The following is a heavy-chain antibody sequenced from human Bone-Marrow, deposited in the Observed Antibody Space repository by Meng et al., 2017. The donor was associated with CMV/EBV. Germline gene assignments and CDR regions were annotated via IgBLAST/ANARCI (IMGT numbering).Heavy chain of an antibody. CDR3: ARDGDLWAGSNFDY. J-gene: IGHJ4*02. V-gene: IGHV3-21*06. CDR1: GFNFNGHS. CDR2: ISINRNYK. D-gene: IGHD3/OR15-3a*01. Sequence: GESLKISCAASGFNFNGHSLNWVRQAPGKGLEWVSSISINRNYKHYADSVKGRFFISTDDAKSSLFLQMDSLRAEDTATYYCARDGDLWAGSNFDYWGPGQLVTVSS.